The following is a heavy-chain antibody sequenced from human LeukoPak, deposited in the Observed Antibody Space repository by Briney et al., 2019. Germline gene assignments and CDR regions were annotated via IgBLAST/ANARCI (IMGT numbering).Heavy chain of an antibody. CDR3: ARDRGRLPAAGYFDY. Sequence: ASVKVSCKASGYTFTSYYMHWVRQAPGQGLKWMGIINPSGGSTSYAQKFQGRVTMTRDTSTSTVYMELSSLRSEDTAVYYCARDRGRLPAAGYFDYWGQGTLVTVSS. V-gene: IGHV1-46*01. CDR1: GYTFTSYY. J-gene: IGHJ4*02. D-gene: IGHD2-2*01. CDR2: INPSGGST.